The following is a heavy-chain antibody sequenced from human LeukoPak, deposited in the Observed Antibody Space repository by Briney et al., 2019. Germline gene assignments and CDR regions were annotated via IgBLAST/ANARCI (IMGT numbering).Heavy chain of an antibody. V-gene: IGHV5-51*01. CDR1: GYRVNAYR. Sequence: GESLKISCKGFGYRVNAYRIAWGRQMPGKSLGWVGVIYPVDSDTRYSPSFQGQVTISADKSVRTAYLQWSSLKASDTAMYYCARPNITSYYDSRGYDAFDVWGQGTMVTVSS. D-gene: IGHD3-22*01. CDR2: IYPVDSDT. CDR3: ARPNITSYYDSRGYDAFDV. J-gene: IGHJ3*01.